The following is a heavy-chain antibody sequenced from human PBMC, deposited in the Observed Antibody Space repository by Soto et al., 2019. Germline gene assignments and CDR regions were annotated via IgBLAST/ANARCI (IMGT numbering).Heavy chain of an antibody. D-gene: IGHD2-15*01. Sequence: PGESLKISCKGSGYSFTSYWISWVRQMPGKGLEWMGRIDPSDSYTNYSPSFQGHVTISADKSISTAYLQWSSLKASDTAMYYCARRAFLGYCSGGSCYTQDDYWGQGTLVTVSS. J-gene: IGHJ4*02. CDR1: GYSFTSYW. V-gene: IGHV5-10-1*01. CDR3: ARRAFLGYCSGGSCYTQDDY. CDR2: IDPSDSYT.